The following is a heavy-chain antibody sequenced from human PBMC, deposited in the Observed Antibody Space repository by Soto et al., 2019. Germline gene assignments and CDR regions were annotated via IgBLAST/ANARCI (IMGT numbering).Heavy chain of an antibody. CDR3: ARGRLRLGELSGWFDP. J-gene: IGHJ5*02. Sequence: SETLSLTCAVYGGSFSGYYWSWIRQPPGKGLEWIGEINHSGSTNYNPSLKSRVTISVDTSKNQFSLKLSPVTAADTAVYYCARGRLRLGELSGWFDPWGQGTLVTVSS. CDR1: GGSFSGYY. CDR2: INHSGST. V-gene: IGHV4-34*01. D-gene: IGHD3-16*02.